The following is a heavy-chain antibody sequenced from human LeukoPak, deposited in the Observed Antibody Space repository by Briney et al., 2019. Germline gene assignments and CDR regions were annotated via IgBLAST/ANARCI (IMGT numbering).Heavy chain of an antibody. CDR2: ITGSGGST. V-gene: IGHV3-23*01. D-gene: IGHD6-25*01. Sequence: GGSLRLSCVASGFTFSNYAMSWVRQAPGKGLEWVSGITGSGGSTYYADSVKGRFTISRDNSKSTLYLQMNSLRDDDTAVYYRAKKRVDDRPPLHWGQGTLVTVSS. J-gene: IGHJ4*02. CDR1: GFTFSNYA. CDR3: AKKRVDDRPPLH.